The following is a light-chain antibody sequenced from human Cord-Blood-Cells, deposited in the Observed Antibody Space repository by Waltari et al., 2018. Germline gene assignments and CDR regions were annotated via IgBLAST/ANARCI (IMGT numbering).Light chain of an antibody. CDR1: QSLLHSNGYNY. Sequence: DIVMTQFPLSLPVTPGEPASISCRSSQSLLHSNGYNYLDLYLHKPGQSPQLLIYLGYNRTSGVPDRFSCSGSGTDFTLKISRVEAEDVGVYYCMQALQTPPYTFGQGTKLEIK. CDR3: MQALQTPPYT. J-gene: IGKJ2*01. CDR2: LGY. V-gene: IGKV2-28*01.